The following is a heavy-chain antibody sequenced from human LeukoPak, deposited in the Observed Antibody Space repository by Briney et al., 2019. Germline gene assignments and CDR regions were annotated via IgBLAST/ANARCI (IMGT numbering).Heavy chain of an antibody. D-gene: IGHD2-21*01. CDR1: GFTIGTAW. Sequence: SGGSLRLSCVSSGFTIGTAWMSWVRQAPGKGLEWLGHIKSEGEGATTDYAAPAKGRFAISRDDSKNMIYLQMSSLTIDDTAIYYCIAHFPYFYGFDVWGKGTTVTVSS. V-gene: IGHV3-15*01. CDR2: IKSEGEGATT. J-gene: IGHJ6*04. CDR3: IAHFPYFYGFDV.